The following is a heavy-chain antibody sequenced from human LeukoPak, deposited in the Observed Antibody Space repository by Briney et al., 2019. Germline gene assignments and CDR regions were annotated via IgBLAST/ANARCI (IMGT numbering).Heavy chain of an antibody. Sequence: GESLKISCKGSGYSFTSYWIGWVRQMPGKGLEWMGIIYPGDSDTRYSPSFQGQVTISADKSISTAYLQWSSLKASDTAMYYCAGPRTVTTGWEWFDPWGQGTLVTVSS. CDR2: IYPGDSDT. CDR1: GYSFTSYW. CDR3: AGPRTVTTGWEWFDP. V-gene: IGHV5-51*01. J-gene: IGHJ5*02. D-gene: IGHD4-17*01.